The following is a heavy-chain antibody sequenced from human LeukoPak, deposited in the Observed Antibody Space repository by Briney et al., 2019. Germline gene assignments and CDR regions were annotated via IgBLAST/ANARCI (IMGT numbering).Heavy chain of an antibody. J-gene: IGHJ4*01. D-gene: IGHD1-26*01. CDR1: GFTFRTDA. Sequence: GKSLRLSCAASGFTFRTDAMHWVRQAPGKGLEWVAVISYDGRNIYYADSVKGRFTISRDNSKYTLYLQMNSLGGDDTAVYYCARAYIVGATNFDYWGQGTLVTVSS. CDR3: ARAYIVGATNFDY. CDR2: ISYDGRNI. V-gene: IGHV3-30*04.